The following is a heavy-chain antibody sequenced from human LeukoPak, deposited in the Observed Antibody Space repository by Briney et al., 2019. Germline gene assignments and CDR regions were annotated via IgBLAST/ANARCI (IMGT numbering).Heavy chain of an antibody. CDR3: ARDAWELKSAYDY. CDR1: GYTFTGYY. D-gene: IGHD1-26*01. Sequence: ASVKVSCKASGYTFTGYYMHWVRQAPGQGLEWMGRINPNSGGTNYAQKFQGRVTMTRDTSISTAYMELSRLRSDDTAVYYCARDAWELKSAYDYWGQGTPVTVSS. J-gene: IGHJ4*02. V-gene: IGHV1-2*06. CDR2: INPNSGGT.